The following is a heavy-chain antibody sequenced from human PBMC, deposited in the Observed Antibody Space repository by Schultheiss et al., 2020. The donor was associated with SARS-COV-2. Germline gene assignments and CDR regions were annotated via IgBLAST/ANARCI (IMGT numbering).Heavy chain of an antibody. J-gene: IGHJ4*02. CDR3: ARGGLYGFYDY. Sequence: ASVKVSCKASGGTFSSYPISWVRQAPGQGLEWMGAISAYNGNTNYAQKFQGGVTMTWDTSISTAYVDLSSLTSDDTAVYYCARGGLYGFYDYWGQGTLVTVSS. D-gene: IGHD4-17*01. CDR2: ISAYNGNT. CDR1: GGTFSSYP. V-gene: IGHV1-18*01.